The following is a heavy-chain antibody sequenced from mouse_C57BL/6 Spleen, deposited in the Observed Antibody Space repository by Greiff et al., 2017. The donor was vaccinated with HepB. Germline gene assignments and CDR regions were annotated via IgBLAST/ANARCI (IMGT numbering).Heavy chain of an antibody. V-gene: IGHV1-53*01. CDR2: INPSNGGT. Sequence: VQLQQPGTELVKPGASVKLSCKASGYTFTSYWMHWVKQRPGQGLEWIGNINPSNGGTNYNEKFKSKATLTVDKSSSTAYMQLSSLTSEDSSVYYCARNGYYSGSSQYYYAMDYWGQGTSVTVSS. CDR1: GYTFTSYW. J-gene: IGHJ4*01. D-gene: IGHD1-1*01. CDR3: ARNGYYSGSSQYYYAMDY.